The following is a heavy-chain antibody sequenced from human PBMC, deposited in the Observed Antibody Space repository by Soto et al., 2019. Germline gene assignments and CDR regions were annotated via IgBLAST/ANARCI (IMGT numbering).Heavy chain of an antibody. CDR3: ASHYDSGGYYYRGLDY. V-gene: IGHV1-69*12. CDR2: IVAIFGTA. D-gene: IGHD3-22*01. CDR1: GSTLNSYA. Sequence: QVQLVQSGAEVKKPGSSVKVSWKASGSTLNSYAISWVRQAPGQWLEWMGGIVAIFGTADYAQKFQGRVTITAVESTSTSYMELSSLRSEDTAVYYCASHYDSGGYYYRGLDYWGQGTLVTVSS. J-gene: IGHJ4*02.